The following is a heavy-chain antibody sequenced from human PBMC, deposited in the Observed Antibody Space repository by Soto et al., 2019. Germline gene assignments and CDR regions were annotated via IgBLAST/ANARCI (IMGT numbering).Heavy chain of an antibody. Sequence: SETLSLTCTVSGGSISSYYWSWIRQPPGKGLEWIGYIYYSGSTNYNPPLKSRVTISVDTSKNQFSLKLSSVTAADTAVYYCARVPGAEYCSGGSRYGAYYYYYMDVWGKGTTVTVSS. CDR1: GGSISSYY. J-gene: IGHJ6*03. CDR2: IYYSGST. V-gene: IGHV4-59*01. D-gene: IGHD2-15*01. CDR3: ARVPGAEYCSGGSRYGAYYYYYMDV.